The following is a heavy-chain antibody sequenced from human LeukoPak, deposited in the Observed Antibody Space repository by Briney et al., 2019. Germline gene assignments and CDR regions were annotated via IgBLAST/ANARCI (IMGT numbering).Heavy chain of an antibody. CDR1: GGTFSSYA. V-gene: IGHV1-69*05. CDR3: ARGLNPTYYYDNSGYSDY. CDR2: IIPIFGTA. J-gene: IGHJ4*02. Sequence: SVKVSCKASGGTFSSYAISWVRQAPGQGLEWMGGIIPIFGTANYAQKFQGRVTITTDESTSTAYMELSSLRSEDTAVYFCARGLNPTYYYDNSGYSDYWGQGTLVTVSS. D-gene: IGHD3-22*01.